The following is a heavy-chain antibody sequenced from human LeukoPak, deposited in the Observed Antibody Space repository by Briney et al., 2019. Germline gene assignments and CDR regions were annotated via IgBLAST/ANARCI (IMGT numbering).Heavy chain of an antibody. CDR2: IYHSGST. D-gene: IGHD3-10*01. CDR1: GYSISSGYY. J-gene: IGHJ3*02. V-gene: IGHV4-38-2*02. CDR3: ARRVRGVDDAFDI. Sequence: SETLSLTCTVSGYSISSGYYWGWIRQPPGKGLEWIGSIYHSGSTYYNPSLKSRVTISVDTSKSQFSLKLSSVTAADTAVYYCARRVRGVDDAFDIWVQGTMVTVSS.